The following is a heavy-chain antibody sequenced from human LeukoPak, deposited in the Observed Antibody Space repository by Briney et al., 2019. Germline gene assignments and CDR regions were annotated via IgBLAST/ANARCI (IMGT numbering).Heavy chain of an antibody. J-gene: IGHJ4*02. Sequence: GGSLRLSCAASGFTFSSYGMHWVRQAPGKGLEWVAVIWHDGSNKYYADSVKGRFTISRDNSKNTLYLQMNSLRAEDTAVYYCAKEGGTRASYDFWSGHYEDYWGQGTLVTVSS. CDR1: GFTFSSYG. CDR3: AKEGGTRASYDFWSGHYEDY. V-gene: IGHV3-33*06. CDR2: IWHDGSNK. D-gene: IGHD3-3*01.